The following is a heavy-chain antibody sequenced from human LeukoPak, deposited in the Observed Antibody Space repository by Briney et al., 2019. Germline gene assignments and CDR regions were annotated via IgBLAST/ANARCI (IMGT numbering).Heavy chain of an antibody. V-gene: IGHV4-34*01. J-gene: IGHJ4*02. Sequence: SETLSLTCAVYGGSFSGYYWSWIRQPPGKGLEWIGEINHSGSTNYNPSLKSRVTISVDTSKNRFSLKLSSVTAADTAVYYCARVGYYFWYYFDYWGQGTLVTVSS. CDR2: INHSGST. D-gene: IGHD3-22*01. CDR1: GGSFSGYY. CDR3: ARVGYYFWYYFDY.